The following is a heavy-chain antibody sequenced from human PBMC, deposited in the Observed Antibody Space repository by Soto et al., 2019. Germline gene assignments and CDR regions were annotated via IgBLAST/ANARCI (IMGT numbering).Heavy chain of an antibody. D-gene: IGHD3-9*01. CDR1: GFTFSIYS. Sequence: QVHLVESGGGVVQPGRSLRLSCAASGFTFSIYSMHWVRQAPGKGLEWVAVLSYDVSNEFYADSVKGRFTISRDNSKNTLYLQMNSLRAEDTAVYYGARERVTGYYNVIGYWGQGTLVTVSS. V-gene: IGHV3-30-3*01. J-gene: IGHJ4*02. CDR3: ARERVTGYYNVIGY. CDR2: LSYDVSNE.